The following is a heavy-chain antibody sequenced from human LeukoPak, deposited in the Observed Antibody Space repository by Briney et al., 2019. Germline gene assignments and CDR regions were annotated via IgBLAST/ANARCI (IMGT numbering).Heavy chain of an antibody. CDR2: IWYDGSNK. Sequence: PGGSLRLSCAASGFTFSSHAMSWVRQAPGKGLEWVAVIWYDGSNKYYADSVKGRFTISRDNSKNTLYLQMNSLRAGDTAVYYCARDRGSGCLDYWGQGTLVTVSS. CDR1: GFTFSSHA. J-gene: IGHJ4*02. V-gene: IGHV3-33*08. D-gene: IGHD6-19*01. CDR3: ARDRGSGCLDY.